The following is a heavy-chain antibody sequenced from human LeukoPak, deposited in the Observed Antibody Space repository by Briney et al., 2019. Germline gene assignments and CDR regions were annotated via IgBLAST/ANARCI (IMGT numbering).Heavy chain of an antibody. CDR2: SYSGGST. CDR3: ARERETYYYGSGSYYKTYYFDY. D-gene: IGHD3-10*01. V-gene: IGHV3-53*01. Sequence: GGSLRLSCAASGFTVSSNYMSWVRQAPGKGLEWVSVSYSGGSTYYADSVKGRFTISRDNSKNTLYLQMNSLRAEDTAMYYCARERETYYYGSGSYYKTYYFDYWGQGTLVTVSS. J-gene: IGHJ4*02. CDR1: GFTVSSNY.